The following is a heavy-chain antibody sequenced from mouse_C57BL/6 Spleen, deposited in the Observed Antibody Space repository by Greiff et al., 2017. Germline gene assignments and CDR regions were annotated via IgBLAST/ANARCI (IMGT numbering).Heavy chain of an antibody. V-gene: IGHV14-2*01. J-gene: IGHJ3*01. CDR2: IDPEAGET. CDR3: ATPSFTTVTSGFAY. Sequence: VQLQQSGAELVKPGASVKLSCTASGFNIKDYYMHWVKQRTEQGLEWIGRIDPEAGETKYAPKFQGKATITADTSSNTAYLQLSSLTSEDTAVYYCATPSFTTVTSGFAYWGQGTLVTVSA. D-gene: IGHD1-1*01. CDR1: GFNIKDYY.